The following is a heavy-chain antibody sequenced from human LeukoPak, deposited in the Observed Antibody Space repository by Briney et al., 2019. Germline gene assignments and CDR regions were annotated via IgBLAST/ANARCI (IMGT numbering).Heavy chain of an antibody. CDR1: GYSFTSYW. CDR2: IYPGDSDT. J-gene: IGHJ1*01. Sequence: PGESLKISCKGSGYSFTSYWIGWVRQMPGKGLEWMGIIYPGDSDTRYSPSFQGQVTISADKSISTAYLQWSSLKASDTAMYYCARLPKPNYYDSSGEYFQHWGQGTLVTVFS. CDR3: ARLPKPNYYDSSGEYFQH. D-gene: IGHD3-22*01. V-gene: IGHV5-51*03.